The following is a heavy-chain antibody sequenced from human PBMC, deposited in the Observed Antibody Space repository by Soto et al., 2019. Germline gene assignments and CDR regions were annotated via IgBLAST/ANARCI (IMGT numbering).Heavy chain of an antibody. CDR2: IWYDGSNK. J-gene: IGHJ6*02. CDR3: ARELRRWLQSYYYYGMDV. Sequence: GGSLRLSCAASGFTFSSYGMHWVRQAPGKGLEWVAVIWYDGSNKYYADSVKGRFTISRDNSKNTLYLQMNSLRAEDTAVYYCARELRRWLQSYYYYGMDVWGQGTTVTVSS. CDR1: GFTFSSYG. D-gene: IGHD5-12*01. V-gene: IGHV3-33*01.